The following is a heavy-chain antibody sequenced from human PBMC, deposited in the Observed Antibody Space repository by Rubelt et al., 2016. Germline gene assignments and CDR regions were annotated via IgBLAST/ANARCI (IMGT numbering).Heavy chain of an antibody. J-gene: IGHJ6*03. CDR3: AKGDSGYDYYYYYYMDV. CDR1: GFTFSSYG. V-gene: IGHV3-30*18. Sequence: QVQLVESGGGVVQPGRSLRLSCAASGFTFSSYGMHWVRQAPGKGLEWVAVISYDGSNKYYADSVKGRFTISRDNSKNTRYLQMNSLRAEDTAVYYCAKGDSGYDYYYYYYMDVWGKGTTVTVSS. CDR2: ISYDGSNK. D-gene: IGHD5-12*01.